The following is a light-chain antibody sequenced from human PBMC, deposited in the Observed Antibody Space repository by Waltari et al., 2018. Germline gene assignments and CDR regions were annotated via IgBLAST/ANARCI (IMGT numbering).Light chain of an antibody. V-gene: IGLV2-14*03. CDR2: DVS. Sequence: QSALTQPASVSGSPGQSITLSCTGTSSDVGGYNYVSWYQQHPGKAPKLMIYDVSNRPSWVSNRFSGSKSGNTASLTISGLQAEDEADYYCTSYTSSNTLGFGTGTKVTVL. CDR3: TSYTSSNTLG. CDR1: SSDVGGYNY. J-gene: IGLJ1*01.